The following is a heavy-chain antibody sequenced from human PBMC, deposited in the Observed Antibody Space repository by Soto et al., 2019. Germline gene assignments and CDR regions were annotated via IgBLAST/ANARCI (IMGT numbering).Heavy chain of an antibody. V-gene: IGHV4-59*01. J-gene: IGHJ4*02. D-gene: IGHD3-10*01. CDR2: IYYSGST. Sequence: QVQLQESGPGLVKPSETLSLTCTVSGGSISSYYWSWIRQPPGKGLEWIGYIYYSGSTNYNPSLKSRVTISVDTSKNQFSLKLSSVTAADTAVYYCARHGGSGLDYWGRGTLVTVSS. CDR1: GGSISSYY. CDR3: ARHGGSGLDY.